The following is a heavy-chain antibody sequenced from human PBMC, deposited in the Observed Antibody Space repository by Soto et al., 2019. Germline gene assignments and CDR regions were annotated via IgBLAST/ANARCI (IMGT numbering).Heavy chain of an antibody. CDR1: GFNFDDYA. CDR2: ISWEGGRI. J-gene: IGHJ4*02. D-gene: IGHD6-19*01. Sequence: PGGSLRLSCATSGFNFDDYAMHWVRQVPGKGLEWISGISWEGGRIYYADSVKGRFTISRDNSKNTLYLQMKSLRAEDTAVYYCGSRSSGWYFDYWGQGTLVTVSS. V-gene: IGHV3-23*01. CDR3: GSRSSGWYFDY.